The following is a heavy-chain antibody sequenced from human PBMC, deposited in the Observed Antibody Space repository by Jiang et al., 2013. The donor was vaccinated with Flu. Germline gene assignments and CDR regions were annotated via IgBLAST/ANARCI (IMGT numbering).Heavy chain of an antibody. CDR3: AKVGRVTIAARTSPYFDY. J-gene: IGHJ4*02. Sequence: VQLLESGGGLVQPGGSLRLSCATSGFTFSSYAMSWVRQAPGKGLEWVSAISGSGGSTYYADSVKGRFTISRDNSKNTLYLQMNSLRAEDTAVYYCAKVGRVTIAARTSPYFDYWGQGTLVTVSS. CDR1: GFTFSSYA. V-gene: IGHV3-23*01. CDR2: ISGSGGST. D-gene: IGHD3-9*01.